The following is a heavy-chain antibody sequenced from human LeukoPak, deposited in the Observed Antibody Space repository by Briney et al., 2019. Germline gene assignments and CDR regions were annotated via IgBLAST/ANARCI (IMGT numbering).Heavy chain of an antibody. Sequence: GGSLRLSCAASGFTFSSYTMTWVRQAPGKGLECVSSISRSGDYIFYAHSVRGRFTISRDNAKNSLYLQMTSLRAEDTAVYYCAKDRLVGGSDRHPLDYRGQGTLVTVSS. CDR3: AKDRLVGGSDRHPLDY. J-gene: IGHJ4*02. CDR1: GFTFSSYT. D-gene: IGHD1-26*01. V-gene: IGHV3-21*01. CDR2: ISRSGDYI.